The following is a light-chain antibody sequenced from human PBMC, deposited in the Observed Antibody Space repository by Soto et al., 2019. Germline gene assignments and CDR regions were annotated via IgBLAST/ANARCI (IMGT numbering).Light chain of an antibody. V-gene: IGLV2-14*01. Sequence: QSILTQPASVSGSPGQSITISCTGTNSDVGGYNYVSWYQQNPGKAPKLMIYEVSNRPSAVSNRFSGSKSGSTASLTISGLQAEDEADYYCSSYTSSSTIVFGGGTKLTVL. CDR3: SSYTSSSTIV. CDR1: NSDVGGYNY. CDR2: EVS. J-gene: IGLJ2*01.